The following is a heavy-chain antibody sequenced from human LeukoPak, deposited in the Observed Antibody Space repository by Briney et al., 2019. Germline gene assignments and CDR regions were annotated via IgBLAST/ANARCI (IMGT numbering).Heavy chain of an antibody. CDR1: GFIFSNYG. CDR2: INGSGGST. CDR3: ARADDSSSGYFDY. J-gene: IGHJ4*02. D-gene: IGHD6-6*01. Sequence: PGGSLRLSCAASGFIFSNYGMSWVRQAPGKGLEWVSDINGSGGSTYYADSVKGRFTISRDNSKNTLYLQMNSLRAEDTAVYYCARADDSSSGYFDYWGQGTLVTVSS. V-gene: IGHV3-23*01.